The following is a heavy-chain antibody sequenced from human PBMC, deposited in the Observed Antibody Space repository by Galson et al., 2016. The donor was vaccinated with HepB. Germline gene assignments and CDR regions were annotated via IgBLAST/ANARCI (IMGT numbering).Heavy chain of an antibody. V-gene: IGHV3-48*02. CDR1: GFTFSSYS. CDR3: AREITGRFYGMDV. Sequence: SLRLSCAASGFTFSSYSMNWVRQAPGKGLEWLSYIRYSSSSTIYYADSLNGRFTISRDDAKNSLYLQMNSLRDGDTAVYYCAREITGRFYGMDVWGQGTTVTVSS. D-gene: IGHD1-20*01. J-gene: IGHJ6*02. CDR2: IRYSSSSTI.